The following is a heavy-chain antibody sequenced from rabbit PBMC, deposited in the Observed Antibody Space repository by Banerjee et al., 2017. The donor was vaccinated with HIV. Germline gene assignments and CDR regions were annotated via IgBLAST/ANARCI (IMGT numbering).Heavy chain of an antibody. CDR3: ARDLGGVIGWNFNL. J-gene: IGHJ4*01. CDR2: INSSSRNV. Sequence: VRQAPGKGLEWIGCINSSSRNVVYASWATGRFTISKTSSTTVTLQMTSLTAADTATYFCARDLGGVIGWNFNLWGQGTLVTVS. D-gene: IGHD1-1*01. V-gene: IGHV1S40*01.